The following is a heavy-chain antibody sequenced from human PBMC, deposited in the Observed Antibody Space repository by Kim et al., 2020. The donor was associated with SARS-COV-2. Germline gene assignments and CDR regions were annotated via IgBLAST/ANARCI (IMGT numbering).Heavy chain of an antibody. CDR3: AKGQGTLVRGVIISPWGDSYYGMDV. CDR1: GFTFSSYA. D-gene: IGHD3-10*01. J-gene: IGHJ6*02. V-gene: IGHV3-23*01. Sequence: GGSLRLSCAASGFTFSSYAMNWVRQVPGKGLEWVSGISGSGKYTYYADSVKGRLTISRDNSKNTLDLQMNSLRAGDTAVYYCAKGQGTLVRGVIISPWGDSYYGMDVWGQGTTVTVSS. CDR2: ISGSGKYT.